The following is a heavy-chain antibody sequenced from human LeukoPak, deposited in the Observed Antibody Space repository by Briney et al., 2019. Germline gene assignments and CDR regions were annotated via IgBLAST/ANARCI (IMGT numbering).Heavy chain of an antibody. CDR1: GFTFSNYG. J-gene: IGHJ6*02. V-gene: IGHV3-23*01. D-gene: IGHD1-1*01. CDR2: ISGSGGST. Sequence: QPGGSLRLSCAASGFTFSNYGMSWVRQAPGKGLEWVSTISGSGGSTHYADSVKGRFTISRDNSRNTVFLQMNSLRAEDTAVYYCAKVGASFYYGMDVWGQGTTVTVSS. CDR3: AKVGASFYYGMDV.